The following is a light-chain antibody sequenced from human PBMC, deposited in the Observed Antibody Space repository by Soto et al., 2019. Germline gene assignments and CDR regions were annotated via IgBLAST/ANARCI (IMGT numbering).Light chain of an antibody. CDR3: NSYSTVNTVV. V-gene: IGLV2-14*03. Sequence: QSVLTQPASVSGSPGQSITISCTGTSNDIGNYDYVSWFQLHPGQAPKLMIYDVSNRPSGVSDRFSGSKSGNTASLTISGLQAEDEADYYCNSYSTVNTVVFGGGTKLTVL. CDR2: DVS. CDR1: SNDIGNYDY. J-gene: IGLJ2*01.